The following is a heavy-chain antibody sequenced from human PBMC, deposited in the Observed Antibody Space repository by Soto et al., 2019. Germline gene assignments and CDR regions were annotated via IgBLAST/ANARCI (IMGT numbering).Heavy chain of an antibody. J-gene: IGHJ4*02. Sequence: GGSLRLSFAASGFTFSNYWMHWVRQAPGKGLVWVSRINTDGRYTSYADSVKGRFTISRDNAQNTLNLQMNSLRAEDTAVYYCARDTNSLDYWGQGTLVTVSS. D-gene: IGHD1-1*01. CDR3: ARDTNSLDY. V-gene: IGHV3-74*01. CDR2: INTDGRYT. CDR1: GFTFSNYW.